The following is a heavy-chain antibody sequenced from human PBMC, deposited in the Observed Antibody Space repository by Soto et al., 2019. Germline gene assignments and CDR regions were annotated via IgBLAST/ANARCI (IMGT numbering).Heavy chain of an antibody. CDR1: GFTFSSYW. CDR2: INSDGSST. Sequence: PGGSLRLSCAASGFTFSSYWMHWVRQAPGKGLVLVSLINSDGSSTSYADSVKGRFTISRDNAKNTLYLQMISVRAEDMSVYYCARARAYCYYYVDVWGKGTTVTVSS. V-gene: IGHV3-74*01. CDR3: ARARAYCYYYVDV. J-gene: IGHJ6*03.